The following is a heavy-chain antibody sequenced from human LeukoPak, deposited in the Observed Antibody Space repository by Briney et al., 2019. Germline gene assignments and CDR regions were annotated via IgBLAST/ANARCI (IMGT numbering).Heavy chain of an antibody. CDR2: IYHSGFT. J-gene: IGHJ2*01. CDR3: ARDQRCSRYDGGCDQWYFDL. Sequence: SETLSLTCIVSGGSISGYYWSWLRQPPGKGLEWMGYIYHSGFTDYNPSLRSRITMSVDTSRNQVSLKLTYATAADTAMYYCARDQRCSRYDGGCDQWYFDLWGRGALVTVSS. V-gene: IGHV4-59*01. D-gene: IGHD5-12*01. CDR1: GGSISGYY.